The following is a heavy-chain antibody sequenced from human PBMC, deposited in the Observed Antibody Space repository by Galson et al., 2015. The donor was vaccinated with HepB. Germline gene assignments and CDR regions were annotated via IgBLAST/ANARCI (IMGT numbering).Heavy chain of an antibody. V-gene: IGHV3-33*01. D-gene: IGHD6-19*01. CDR2: IWYDGSNK. J-gene: IGHJ4*02. Sequence: SLRLSCAASGFTFSSYGMHWVRQAPGKGLEWVAVIWYDGSNKYYADSVKGRFTISRDNSKNTLYLQMNSLRAEDTAVYYCAREIQYSSGWPLTDWGQGTLVTVSS. CDR3: AREIQYSSGWPLTD. CDR1: GFTFSSYG.